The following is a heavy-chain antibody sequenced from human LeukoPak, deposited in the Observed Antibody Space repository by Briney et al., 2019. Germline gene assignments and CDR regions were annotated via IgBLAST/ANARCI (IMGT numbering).Heavy chain of an antibody. CDR1: GHIDLDYG. D-gene: IGHD5-18*01. CDR3: AIGSPGTVDTAMVGLRYFDY. V-gene: IGHV1-18*01. CDR2: VSAHNGVR. Sequence: GASVKVSCKPSGHIDLDYGINWVRQAPGQGLEWMGWVSAHNGVRNYAETFQDRVTLTTDTSTATAFMELRGLKSDDTAVYYCAIGSPGTVDTAMVGLRYFDYWGQGTLVTVSS. J-gene: IGHJ4*02.